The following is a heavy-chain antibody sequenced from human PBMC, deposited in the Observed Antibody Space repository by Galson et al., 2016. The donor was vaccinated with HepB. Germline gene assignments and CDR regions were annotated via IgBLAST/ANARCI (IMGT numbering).Heavy chain of an antibody. CDR1: GDSVSGNTAP. J-gene: IGHJ5*02. CDR3: ARPAYFKEWLDP. V-gene: IGHV6-1*01. Sequence: AISGDSVSGNTAPWNWIRQSPSRGLAWLGRTAYRSQWLYVYAPSLKGRITIKPDTSTNQFSLHLTSVTPEETAIYYCARPAYFKEWLDPWGQGTPVTVAS. D-gene: IGHD2/OR15-2a*01. CDR2: TAYRSQWLY.